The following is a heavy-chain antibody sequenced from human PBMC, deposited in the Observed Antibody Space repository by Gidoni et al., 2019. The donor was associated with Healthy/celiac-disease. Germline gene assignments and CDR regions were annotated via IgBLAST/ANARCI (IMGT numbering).Heavy chain of an antibody. CDR2: IYYSGST. CDR3: ARQEGYCSGGSCYSDEEDAFDI. D-gene: IGHD2-15*01. CDR1: GGSISSSSYY. V-gene: IGHV4-39*01. J-gene: IGHJ3*02. Sequence: QLQLQESGPGLVKPSETLSLTCTVSGGSISSSSYYWGWIRQPPGKGLEWIGSIYYSGSTYYNPSLKSRVTISVDTSKNQFSLKLSSVTAADTAVYYCARQEGYCSGGSCYSDEEDAFDIWGQGTMVTVSS.